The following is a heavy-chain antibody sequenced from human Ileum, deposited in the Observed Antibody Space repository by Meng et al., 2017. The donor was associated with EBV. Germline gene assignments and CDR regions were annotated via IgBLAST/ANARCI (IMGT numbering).Heavy chain of an antibody. J-gene: IGHJ4*02. CDR2: INENGGTT. V-gene: IGHV3-74*03. CDR1: GFTLSTYW. CDR3: SRDLAGPFDD. Sequence: EVQLVESGGALVQPGGSLRLSCAVSGFTLSTYWMHWVRQAPGKGLVWISRINENGGTTTYADSVRGRFTISRDNTKNTLYLEMNNLRDDDTAVYFCSRDLAGPFDDWGQGTLVTVSS.